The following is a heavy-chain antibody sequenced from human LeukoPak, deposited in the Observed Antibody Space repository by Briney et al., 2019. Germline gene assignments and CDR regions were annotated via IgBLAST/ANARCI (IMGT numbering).Heavy chain of an antibody. D-gene: IGHD2-21*02. V-gene: IGHV3-7*01. J-gene: IGHJ3*02. CDR3: ARVTVVVTAQWQRVDAFDI. Sequence: GGSLRLSCAASGFTFSSYWMSWVRQAPGKGLEWVANIKQDGSEKYYVDSVKGRFTISRDNAKNSLYLQMNSLRAEDTAVYYCARVTVVVTAQWQRVDAFDIWGQGTMVTVSS. CDR2: IKQDGSEK. CDR1: GFTFSSYW.